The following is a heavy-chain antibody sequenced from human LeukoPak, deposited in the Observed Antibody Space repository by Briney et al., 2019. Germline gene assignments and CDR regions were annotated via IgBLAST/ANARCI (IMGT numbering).Heavy chain of an antibody. CDR3: ARRSAARPAFAVGYYYYGMDV. Sequence: ASVKVSCKASGYTFTSYAMHWVRQAPGQRLEWMGWINAGNGNTKYSQKFQGRVTITRDTSASTAYMELSSLRSEDTAVYYCARRSAARPAFAVGYYYYGMDVWGQGTTVTVSS. CDR2: INAGNGNT. D-gene: IGHD6-6*01. V-gene: IGHV1-3*01. J-gene: IGHJ6*02. CDR1: GYTFTSYA.